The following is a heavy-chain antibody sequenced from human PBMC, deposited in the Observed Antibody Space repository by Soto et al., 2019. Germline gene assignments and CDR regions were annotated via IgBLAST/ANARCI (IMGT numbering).Heavy chain of an antibody. CDR3: ARFLPFDY. CDR2: INPNSGGT. Sequence: SVKVSCKSSGYTFTGYYMHWVRQAPGQGLEWMGWINPNSGGTSYAQKFQGRVTMTRDTSISTAYMELSRLRSDDTAVYYCARFLPFDYWGQGTLVTVSS. V-gene: IGHV1-2*02. CDR1: GYTFTGYY. J-gene: IGHJ4*02.